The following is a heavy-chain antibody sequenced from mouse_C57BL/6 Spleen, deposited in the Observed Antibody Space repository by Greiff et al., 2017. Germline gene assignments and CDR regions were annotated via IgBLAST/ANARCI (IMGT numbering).Heavy chain of an antibody. CDR2: INPNNGGT. V-gene: IGHV1-22*01. CDR3: ARDDGYPRGAMDY. D-gene: IGHD2-3*01. Sequence: EVQLQQSGPELVKPGASVKMSCKASGYTFTDYNMHWVKQSHGKSLEWIGYINPNNGGTSYNQKFKGKATLTVNKSSSTAYMELRSLTSEESAVYYCARDDGYPRGAMDYWGQGTSVTVSS. J-gene: IGHJ4*01. CDR1: GYTFTDYN.